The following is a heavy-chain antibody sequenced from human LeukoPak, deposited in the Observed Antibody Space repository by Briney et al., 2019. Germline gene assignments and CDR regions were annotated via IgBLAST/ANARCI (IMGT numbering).Heavy chain of an antibody. J-gene: IGHJ6*02. Sequence: GGSLRLSCAASGFTFSSYAMSWVRQAPGKGLEWVSAISGSGGSTYYADSVKGRFTISRDNSKNTLYLQMNSLRAEDTAVYYCAKDLRYSSGWNHYYYYGIDVWGQGTTVTVSS. CDR1: GFTFSSYA. CDR3: AKDLRYSSGWNHYYYYGIDV. CDR2: ISGSGGST. D-gene: IGHD6-19*01. V-gene: IGHV3-23*01.